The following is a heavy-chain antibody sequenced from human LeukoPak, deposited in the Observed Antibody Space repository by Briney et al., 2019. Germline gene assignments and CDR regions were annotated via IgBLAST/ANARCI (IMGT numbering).Heavy chain of an antibody. D-gene: IGHD6-19*01. CDR1: GFTFSSYS. CDR2: ISSSSSTI. J-gene: IGHJ4*02. CDR3: ARDRGAVAGRGGGYYFDY. Sequence: GGSLRLSCAASGFTFSSYSMNWVRQAPGKGLEWVSYISSSSSTIYYADSVKGRFTISRDNAKNSLYLQMNSLRAEDTAVYYCARDRGAVAGRGGGYYFDYWGQGTLVTVSS. V-gene: IGHV3-48*01.